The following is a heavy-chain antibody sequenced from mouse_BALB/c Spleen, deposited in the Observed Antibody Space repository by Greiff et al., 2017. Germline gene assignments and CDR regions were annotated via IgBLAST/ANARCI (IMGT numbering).Heavy chain of an antibody. CDR1: GFTFSSYG. J-gene: IGHJ4*01. CDR2: INSNGGST. V-gene: IGHV5-6-3*01. CDR3: ARDASPYYAMDY. Sequence: EVMLVESGGGLVQPGGSLKLSCAASGFTFSSYGMSWVRQTPDKRLELVATINSNGGSTYYPDSVKGRFTISRDNAKNTLYLQMSSLKSEDTAMYYCARDASPYYAMDYWGQGTSVTVSS. D-gene: IGHD6-1*01.